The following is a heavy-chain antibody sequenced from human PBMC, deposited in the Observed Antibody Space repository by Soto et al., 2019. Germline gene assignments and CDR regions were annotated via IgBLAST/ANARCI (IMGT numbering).Heavy chain of an antibody. Sequence: HPGGSMRLSCAASGFTFTNYWMQWVRQAPGKGLVWVSRINSDGSSTSHADSVKGRFTISRDNAKNTLYLQMSSLRAEDTAVYYCARPHYLPDDAFEVWGRGTVVTVSS. J-gene: IGHJ3*01. CDR2: INSDGSST. V-gene: IGHV3-74*01. CDR3: ARPHYLPDDAFEV. D-gene: IGHD1-26*01. CDR1: GFTFTNYW.